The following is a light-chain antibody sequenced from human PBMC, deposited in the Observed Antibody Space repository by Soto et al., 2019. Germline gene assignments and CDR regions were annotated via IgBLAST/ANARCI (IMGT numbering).Light chain of an antibody. CDR2: DAS. CDR1: QSVSSY. Sequence: EIVLTQSPATLYLSPGERATLSCRASQSVSSYLAWYQQKPCQDPRLLIYDASNRATGIPARFSGSGSGTDFTVTISSLEPEDFAVYDCQQRSKWPPLVTFGGGNKVEIK. J-gene: IGKJ4*01. CDR3: QQRSKWPPLVT. V-gene: IGKV3-11*01.